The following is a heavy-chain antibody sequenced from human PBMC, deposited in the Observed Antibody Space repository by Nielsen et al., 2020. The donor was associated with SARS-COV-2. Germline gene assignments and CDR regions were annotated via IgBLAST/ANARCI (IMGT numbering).Heavy chain of an antibody. Sequence: SVKVSCKASGGTFSSYAISWVRQAPGQGLEWMGGIIPIFGTANYAQKFQGRVTITADESTSTAYMELSSLRSEDTAVYYCARHLRGWRSSTFNWFDPWGQGTLVTVSS. CDR3: ARHLRGWRSSTFNWFDP. CDR1: GGTFSSYA. D-gene: IGHD2-2*01. V-gene: IGHV1-69*13. CDR2: IIPIFGTA. J-gene: IGHJ5*02.